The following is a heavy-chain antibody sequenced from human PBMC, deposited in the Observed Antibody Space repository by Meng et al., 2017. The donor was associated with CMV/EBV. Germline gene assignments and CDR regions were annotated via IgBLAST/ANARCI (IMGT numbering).Heavy chain of an antibody. CDR2: ISAYNGNT. Sequence: HDRLVTSGAGCKRPGSSVEIFCKASSDTFTSYGISWVRQAPGPGLEWMGWISAYNGNTNYARKLQGRVTMNTDKSTSTAYMELRSLRSDDTAVYYCARVGGGNWFDPWGQGTLVTVSS. D-gene: IGHD3-16*01. CDR3: ARVGGGNWFDP. V-gene: IGHV1-18*01. J-gene: IGHJ5*02. CDR1: SDTFTSYG.